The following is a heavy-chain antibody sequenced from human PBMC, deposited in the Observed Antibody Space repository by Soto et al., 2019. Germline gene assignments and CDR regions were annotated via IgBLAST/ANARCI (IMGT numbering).Heavy chain of an antibody. Sequence: EVPLVESGGGLVQPGGSLRLSCEVSGFSFSTYWMSWVRQAAGKGLEWVANIKQDGSQKNYVDSVKGRFTISRDNAKNSLWLQMSSLRAEDTAVYYCVRGGWSVDYWGQGTLVIVSS. CDR1: GFSFSTYW. CDR2: IKQDGSQK. V-gene: IGHV3-7*04. D-gene: IGHD2-8*01. J-gene: IGHJ4*02. CDR3: VRGGWSVDY.